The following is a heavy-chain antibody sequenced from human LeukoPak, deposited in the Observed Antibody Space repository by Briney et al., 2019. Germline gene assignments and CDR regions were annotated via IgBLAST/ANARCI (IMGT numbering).Heavy chain of an antibody. Sequence: GRSLRLSCAASGFTFSSYSMNWVRQAPGKGLEWVSSISSSSSYIYYADSVKGRFTISRDNAKNSLYLQMNSLRAEDTAVYYCASSPARIAEFDYWGQGTLVTVSS. V-gene: IGHV3-21*01. CDR2: ISSSSSYI. J-gene: IGHJ4*02. D-gene: IGHD6-13*01. CDR1: GFTFSSYS. CDR3: ASSPARIAEFDY.